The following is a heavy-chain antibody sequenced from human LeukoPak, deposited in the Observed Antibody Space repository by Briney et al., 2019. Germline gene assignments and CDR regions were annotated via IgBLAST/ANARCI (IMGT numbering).Heavy chain of an antibody. Sequence: GESLKISCKGSGYSFTSYWIGWVRQMPGKGLECMGIIYPGDSDTRYSPSFQGQVTISADKSISTAYLQWSSLKASDTAMYYCARHPRTYSSSGYYFDYWGQGTLVTVSS. CDR2: IYPGDSDT. V-gene: IGHV5-51*01. CDR3: ARHPRTYSSSGYYFDY. J-gene: IGHJ4*02. D-gene: IGHD6-6*01. CDR1: GYSFTSYW.